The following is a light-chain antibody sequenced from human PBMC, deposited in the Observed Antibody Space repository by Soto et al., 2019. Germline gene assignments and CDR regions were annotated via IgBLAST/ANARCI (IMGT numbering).Light chain of an antibody. CDR2: DAS. J-gene: IGKJ1*01. V-gene: IGKV3-11*01. CDR3: QHYNSYSEA. Sequence: EIVLTQSPATLSLSPGERATLSCRASQSVGDYLAWYQQKPGQAPRLLIYDASNRATGIPARFSGSGSATDFTLTISSLEPEDFATYYCQHYNSYSEAFGQGTKVELK. CDR1: QSVGDY.